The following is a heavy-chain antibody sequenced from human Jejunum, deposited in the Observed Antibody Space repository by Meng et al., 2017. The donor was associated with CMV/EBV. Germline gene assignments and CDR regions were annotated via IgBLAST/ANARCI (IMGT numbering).Heavy chain of an antibody. Sequence: EVQLVESGGDLVQPGGSLRLSCAASGFTFSNFGMNWVRQAPGKGLEWVSYISGSGSNTDYADSVKGRFTISRDNSKNTLYLQMNNLRAEDTAVYYCATEDWNADYWGQGTLVTVSS. V-gene: IGHV3-23*04. CDR1: GFTFSNFG. J-gene: IGHJ4*02. CDR2: ISGSGSNT. CDR3: ATEDWNADY. D-gene: IGHD1-1*01.